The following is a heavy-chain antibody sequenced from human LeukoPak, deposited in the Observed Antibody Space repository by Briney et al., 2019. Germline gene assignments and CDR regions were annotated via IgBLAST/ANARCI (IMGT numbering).Heavy chain of an antibody. CDR3: ARDPRFGEFSPMDV. CDR1: GGSIDIYY. D-gene: IGHD3-10*02. Sequence: PSETLSLTCTVSGGSIDIYYWSWIRQPAGKGLEWIGRIYTSGSTNYNPSLKTRVTMSVDTSKNQFSLKLSSVTAADTAVYYCARDPRFGEFSPMDVWGKGTTVTVSS. CDR2: IYTSGST. J-gene: IGHJ6*03. V-gene: IGHV4-4*07.